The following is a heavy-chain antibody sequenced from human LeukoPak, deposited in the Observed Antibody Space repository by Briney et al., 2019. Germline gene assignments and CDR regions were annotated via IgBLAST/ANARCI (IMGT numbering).Heavy chain of an antibody. Sequence: TGGSLRLSCAASGFTFSTYGMSWVRQAPGKGLEWVSAISGISDSGGSTDYADSVKGRFTISRDNSKNTLYLQMNSLRAEVTAVYYCARRYSGTYYFDYWGQGTLVTVSS. CDR3: ARRYSGTYYFDY. CDR2: ISGISDSGGST. J-gene: IGHJ4*02. V-gene: IGHV3-23*01. CDR1: GFTFSTYG. D-gene: IGHD1-26*01.